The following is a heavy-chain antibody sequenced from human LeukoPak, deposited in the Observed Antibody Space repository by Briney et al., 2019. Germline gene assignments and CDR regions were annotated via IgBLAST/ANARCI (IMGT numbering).Heavy chain of an antibody. D-gene: IGHD6-19*01. J-gene: IGHJ6*02. V-gene: IGHV3-74*01. CDR2: INSDGSST. CDR1: GFTFSSYW. CDR3: ARALYSSGWYYYGMDV. Sequence: GGSLRLSCAASGFTFSSYWMHWVRQAPGKGLVWVSRINSDGSSTSYADSVKGRFTISRDNAKNTLYLQMNSLRAEDTAVYYCARALYSSGWYYYGMDVWGQGTTVTVSS.